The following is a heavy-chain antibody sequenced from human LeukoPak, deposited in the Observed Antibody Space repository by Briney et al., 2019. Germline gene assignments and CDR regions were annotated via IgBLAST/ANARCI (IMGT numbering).Heavy chain of an antibody. D-gene: IGHD3-22*01. CDR2: ISWNSGKI. V-gene: IGHV3-9*01. CDR1: GFTFDDYA. J-gene: IGHJ4*02. CDR3: AKGHSSGPEYYFDY. Sequence: GGSLRLSCAASGFTFDDYAMHWVRQAPGKGLEWVSGISWNSGKIGYADSVKGRFAISRDNAKNSLYLQMNSLRVEDTALYYCAKGHSSGPEYYFDYWGQGTLVTVSS.